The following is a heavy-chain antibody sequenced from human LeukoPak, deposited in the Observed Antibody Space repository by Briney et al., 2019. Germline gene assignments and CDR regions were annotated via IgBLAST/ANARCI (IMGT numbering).Heavy chain of an antibody. CDR2: ISGSGGST. J-gene: IGHJ4*02. D-gene: IGHD6-6*01. Sequence: GGSLRLSCAASGFTFSSDAMSWVRQAPGKGLEWVSAISGSGGSTYSADSVKGRFTISRDNSKNTLYLQMNSLRAEDTAVYYCAKDGMYSSSSSYYFDYWGQGTLVTVSS. V-gene: IGHV3-23*01. CDR3: AKDGMYSSSSSYYFDY. CDR1: GFTFSSDA.